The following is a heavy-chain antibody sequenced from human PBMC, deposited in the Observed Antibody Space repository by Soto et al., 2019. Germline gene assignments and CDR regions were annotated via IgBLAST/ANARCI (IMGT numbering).Heavy chain of an antibody. CDR2: ISYDGSDK. D-gene: IGHD1-1*01. Sequence: QVQLVESGGGVVQPGRSLRLSCAASGFTFSTYGMHWVRQAPGKGLEWVALISYDGSDKYYADSVKGRFITSRDNSKNTLYLEMNSLRAEDTAVYYCAKGTRDGNVDYWGQGTLVTVSS. J-gene: IGHJ4*02. CDR1: GFTFSTYG. CDR3: AKGTRDGNVDY. V-gene: IGHV3-30*18.